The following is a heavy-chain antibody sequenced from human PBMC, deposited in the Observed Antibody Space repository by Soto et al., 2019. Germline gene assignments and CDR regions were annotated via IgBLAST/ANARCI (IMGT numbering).Heavy chain of an antibody. Sequence: GGSLRLSCAASGFTFSSYSMNWFRQAPGKGLEWVAHITDGLTKHYADFVQGRFTISRDNAKNSLYLELTDLRDDDTAVYYCARDTSHGVTIGGLDSWGQGTLVTVSS. CDR2: ITDGLTK. D-gene: IGHD3-16*01. V-gene: IGHV3-48*02. CDR3: ARDTSHGVTIGGLDS. J-gene: IGHJ4*02. CDR1: GFTFSSYS.